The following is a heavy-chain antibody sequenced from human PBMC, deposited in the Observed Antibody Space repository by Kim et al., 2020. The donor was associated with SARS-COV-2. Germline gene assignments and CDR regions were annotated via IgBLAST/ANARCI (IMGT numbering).Heavy chain of an antibody. Sequence: NTGNGNTKYSAKFQNRVTITRDTSATTAYMELSSLTTEDTAVYYCSRKAYWGQGTLVTVSS. CDR2: NTGNGNT. CDR3: SRKAY. J-gene: IGHJ4*02. V-gene: IGHV1-3*04.